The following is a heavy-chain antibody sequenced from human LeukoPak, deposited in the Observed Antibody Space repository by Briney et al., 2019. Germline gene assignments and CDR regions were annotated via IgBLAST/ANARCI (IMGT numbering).Heavy chain of an antibody. J-gene: IGHJ4*02. CDR2: INPNSGDT. CDR3: ARDGSVEAAPDDY. CDR1: GYTFTGYY. D-gene: IGHD2-15*01. V-gene: IGHV1-2*02. Sequence: ASVKVSCKASGYTFTGYYMHWVRQAPGQGLEWMGWINPNSGDTEYAQRFQGRVTMTRDTSISTAYMELSRLRSDDTAVYYCARDGSVEAAPDDYWGQGTLVTVSS.